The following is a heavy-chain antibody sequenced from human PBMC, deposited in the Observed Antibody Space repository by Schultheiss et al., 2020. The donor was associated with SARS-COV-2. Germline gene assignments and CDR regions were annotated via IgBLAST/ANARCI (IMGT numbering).Heavy chain of an antibody. CDR2: MNPNSGNT. V-gene: IGHV1-8*02. CDR1: GGTFSSYA. D-gene: IGHD2-15*01. CDR3: ASEAPGGSCLFDY. Sequence: ASVKVSCKASGGTFSSYAISWVRQAPGQGLEWMGGMNPNSGNTGYAQKLQDRVTMTTDTSTNTAYMELSRLRSDDTAVYYCASEAPGGSCLFDYWGQGTLVTVSS. J-gene: IGHJ4*02.